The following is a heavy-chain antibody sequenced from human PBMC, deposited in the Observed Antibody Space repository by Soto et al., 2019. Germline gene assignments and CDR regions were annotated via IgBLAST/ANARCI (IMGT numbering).Heavy chain of an antibody. Sequence: ASVKVSCKASGYTFTSYDINWVRQATGQGLEWMGWMNPNSGNTGYAQKFQGRVTMTRNTSISTAYMELSSLRSEDTAVYYCARGYCSGGSCWEYYYYYYMDVWGKGTTVTVSS. V-gene: IGHV1-8*01. CDR2: MNPNSGNT. CDR1: GYTFTSYD. J-gene: IGHJ6*03. CDR3: ARGYCSGGSCWEYYYYYYMDV. D-gene: IGHD2-15*01.